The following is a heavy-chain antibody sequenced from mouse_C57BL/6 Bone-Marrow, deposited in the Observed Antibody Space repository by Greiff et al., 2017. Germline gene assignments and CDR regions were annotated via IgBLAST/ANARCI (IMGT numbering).Heavy chain of an antibody. Sequence: VQLQQPGAELVKPGASVKVSCKASGYTFTSYSMHWVKQRSGQGLAWIGRFHPSDSDTNYNQKFKGKATLTVDKSSSTAYMQLSRLTSEDSAVYDGATNRGSYYDYDGDWYFDVWGTGTTVTVSA. D-gene: IGHD2-4*01. V-gene: IGHV1-74*01. CDR1: GYTFTSYS. CDR2: FHPSDSDT. CDR3: ATNRGSYYDYDGDWYFDV. J-gene: IGHJ1*03.